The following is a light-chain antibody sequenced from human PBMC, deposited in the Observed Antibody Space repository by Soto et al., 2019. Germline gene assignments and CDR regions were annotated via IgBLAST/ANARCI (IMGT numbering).Light chain of an antibody. V-gene: IGLV2-11*01. J-gene: IGLJ2*01. Sequence: QSALTQPRSVSGSPGQSVTISCTGTSSDVGGYNYVSWYQQHPGKAPKLMIYDVSQRPSGVPDRFSGSKSGNTAFLTISGLQAEDEADYYCCSYAGSHFLFGGGTKLTVL. CDR1: SSDVGGYNY. CDR2: DVS. CDR3: CSYAGSHFL.